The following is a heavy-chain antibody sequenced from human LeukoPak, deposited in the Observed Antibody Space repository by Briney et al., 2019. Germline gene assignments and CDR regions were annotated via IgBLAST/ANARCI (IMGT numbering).Heavy chain of an antibody. D-gene: IGHD2-15*01. CDR3: AKDVKSAVVVAATGFDY. CDR1: GFTFNSYA. V-gene: IGHV3-23*01. J-gene: IGHJ4*02. CDR2: ISDSGGNT. Sequence: HAGGSLRLSCAASGFTFNSYAMSWVRQAPWERLQWVSGISDSGGNTYYADSVKGRFTISRDNSKNTLYLQMNSLRAEDTAVYYCAKDVKSAVVVAATGFDYWGQGTLVTVSS.